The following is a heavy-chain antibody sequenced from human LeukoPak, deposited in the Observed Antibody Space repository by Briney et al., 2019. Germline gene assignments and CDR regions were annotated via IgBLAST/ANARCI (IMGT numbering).Heavy chain of an antibody. Sequence: PGGSLRLSCAASGLTLSTYAMNWVRQAPGKGLEWVSSSGSSSSYIYYADSVKGRFTISRDNAKNSLYLQMNNLRAEDTAVYYCARGYGSSLWGQGTLVTVSS. CDR3: ARGYGSSL. CDR2: SGSSSSYI. J-gene: IGHJ4*02. D-gene: IGHD6-13*01. V-gene: IGHV3-21*01. CDR1: GLTLSTYA.